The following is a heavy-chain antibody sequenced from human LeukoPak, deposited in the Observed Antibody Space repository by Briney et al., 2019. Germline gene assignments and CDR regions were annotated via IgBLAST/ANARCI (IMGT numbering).Heavy chain of an antibody. CDR2: IWYDGSNK. CDR3: ARELEIAVAGTLGY. V-gene: IGHV3-33*01. Sequence: PGGSLRLSCAASGFTFSSYAMHWVRQAPGKGLEWVAVIWYDGSNKYYADSVKGRLTISRDHSKNTLYLQMKSLRAEDTAVYYCARELEIAVAGTLGYWGQGTLVTVSS. D-gene: IGHD6-19*01. CDR1: GFTFSSYA. J-gene: IGHJ4*02.